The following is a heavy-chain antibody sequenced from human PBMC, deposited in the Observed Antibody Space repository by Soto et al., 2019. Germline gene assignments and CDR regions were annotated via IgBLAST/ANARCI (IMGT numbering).Heavy chain of an antibody. CDR1: GGSVSSGNYF. J-gene: IGHJ3*01. V-gene: IGHV4-39*01. D-gene: IGHD1-20*01. CDR2: IYYNGDT. Sequence: QLQLQESGPGLVKPAETLSLKCAVSGGSVSSGNYFWGWIRQPPGKGLEWIGNIYYNGDTYYSPSLKCRVTMSVHTAENQFSLSLTSVTAADTAFYFCARRHMDNCNQGPSLDFWGQVTLVTVS. CDR3: ARRHMDNCNQGPSLDF.